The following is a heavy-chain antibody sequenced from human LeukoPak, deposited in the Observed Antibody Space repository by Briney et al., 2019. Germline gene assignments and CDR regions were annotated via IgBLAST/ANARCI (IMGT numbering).Heavy chain of an antibody. V-gene: IGHV3-23*01. D-gene: IGHD4-11*01. J-gene: IGHJ5*02. CDR1: GLTFSSYA. CDR3: AKVFSNYVGWFDP. CDR2: ISGSGGST. Sequence: GGSLRLSCAASGLTFSSYAMSWVRQAPGKGLEWVSAISGSGGSTYYADSVKGRFTISRDNSKNTLYLQMNSLRAEYTAVYYCAKVFSNYVGWFDPWGQGTLVTVSS.